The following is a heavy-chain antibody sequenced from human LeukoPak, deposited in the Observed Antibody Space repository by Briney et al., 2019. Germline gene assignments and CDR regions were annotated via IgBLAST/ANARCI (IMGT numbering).Heavy chain of an antibody. V-gene: IGHV1-18*01. J-gene: IGHJ4*02. CDR1: GYTFTSYG. D-gene: IGHD3-10*01. CDR2: ISAYNGNT. CDR3: ARDRTLWFGEFHFDY. Sequence: ASVKVSCKASGYTFTSYGISWVRQAPGQGLEWMGWISAYNGNTNYAQKLQGRVTMTTDTSTSTAYMELRSLRSDDTAVYYCARDRTLWFGEFHFDYWGQGTLVTVSS.